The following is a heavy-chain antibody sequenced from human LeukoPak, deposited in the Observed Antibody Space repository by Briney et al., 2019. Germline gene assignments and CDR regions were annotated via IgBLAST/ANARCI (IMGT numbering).Heavy chain of an antibody. J-gene: IGHJ4*02. CDR1: GAFLSTGGYY. CDR3: ARVPGIAVAGPPEY. Sequence: SETLSLTCTVSGAFLSTGGYYWSWIRQHPGKGLEWIGYIFYSGSTYYNPSLKSRVTISVDTSKNQFSLKLSSVTAADTAVYYCARVPGIAVAGPPEYWGQGTLVTVSS. D-gene: IGHD6-19*01. V-gene: IGHV4-31*03. CDR2: IFYSGST.